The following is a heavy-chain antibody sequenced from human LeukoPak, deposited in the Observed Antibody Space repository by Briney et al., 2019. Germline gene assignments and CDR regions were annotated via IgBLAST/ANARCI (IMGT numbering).Heavy chain of an antibody. D-gene: IGHD6-13*01. CDR1: GFTFGSYS. CDR3: ARDLGSSWLKYFDY. CDR2: ISSSSSYI. J-gene: IGHJ4*02. Sequence: PGGSLRLSCAASGFTFGSYSMNWVRQAPGKGLEWVSSISSSSSYIYYADSVKGRFTISRDNAKNSLYLQMNSLRAEDTAVYYCARDLGSSWLKYFDYWGQGTLVTVSS. V-gene: IGHV3-21*01.